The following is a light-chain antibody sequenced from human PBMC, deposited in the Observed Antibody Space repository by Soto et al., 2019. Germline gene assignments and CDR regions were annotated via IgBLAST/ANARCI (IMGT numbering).Light chain of an antibody. CDR2: EVS. CDR1: SSDVGGYNY. V-gene: IGLV2-14*01. J-gene: IGLJ1*01. CDR3: SSYRGRSNFYV. Sequence: ALTLPSSVSGSPGQSITISCTGTSSDVGGYNYVSWYQQRPGKGPKLMIYEVSNRPSGVSNRFSGSKSGNTASLTISGLQAEDEADYYCSSYRGRSNFYVFGTGTKVTVL.